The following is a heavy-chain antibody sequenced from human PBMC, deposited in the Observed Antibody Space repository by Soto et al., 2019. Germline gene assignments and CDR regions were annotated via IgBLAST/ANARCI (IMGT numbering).Heavy chain of an antibody. Sequence: LVKVSCKASGGTFSSYAISWVRQAPGQGLEWMGGIIPIFGTANYAQKFQGRVTITADESTSTAYMELSSLRSEDTAVYYCARAQPMVRGVIMSVSWFDPWGQGTLVTVSS. J-gene: IGHJ5*02. D-gene: IGHD3-10*01. CDR2: IIPIFGTA. CDR1: GGTFSSYA. V-gene: IGHV1-69*13. CDR3: ARAQPMVRGVIMSVSWFDP.